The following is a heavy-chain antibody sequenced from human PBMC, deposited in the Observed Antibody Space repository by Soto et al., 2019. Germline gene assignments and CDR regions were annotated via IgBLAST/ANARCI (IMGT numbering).Heavy chain of an antibody. D-gene: IGHD5-12*01. V-gene: IGHV4-39*07. Sequence: SETLSLTCSVSGDSISRSSYYWGWIRQSPGEGLEWIGNIYYSGSTHYNPSLKSRVTISVDTSKNQFSLKLSSVTAADTAVYYCARGRDGYNYEAFDYWGQGTLVTAPQ. CDR3: ARGRDGYNYEAFDY. J-gene: IGHJ4*02. CDR2: IYYSGST. CDR1: GDSISRSSYY.